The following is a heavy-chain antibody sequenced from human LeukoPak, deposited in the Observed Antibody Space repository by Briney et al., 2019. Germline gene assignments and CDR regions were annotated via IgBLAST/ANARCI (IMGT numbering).Heavy chain of an antibody. Sequence: GGSLRLSCAASGFTFSSYSMNWVRQAPGKGLEWVSSISSSSSYIYYADSVKGRFTISRDNAKNSLYLQMNSLRVEDTAVYYCARGLYSSAWSPIDYWDQGTLVTVSS. D-gene: IGHD6-19*01. J-gene: IGHJ4*02. CDR1: GFTFSSYS. CDR2: ISSSSSYI. CDR3: ARGLYSSAWSPIDY. V-gene: IGHV3-21*01.